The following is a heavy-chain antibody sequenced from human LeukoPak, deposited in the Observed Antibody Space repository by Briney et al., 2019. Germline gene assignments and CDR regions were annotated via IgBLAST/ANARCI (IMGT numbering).Heavy chain of an antibody. J-gene: IGHJ6*03. V-gene: IGHV1-3*03. CDR2: INPGNGNT. D-gene: IGHD3-3*01. Sequence: ASVKVSCKASGYTFTSYALHWVRQAPGQRLEWMGWINPGNGNTKYSQEFQGRVTIIRNTSASTAYMELSSLRSEDTAVYYCARGPTSYDFWSGYTGYYYYYMDVWGKGTTVTVSS. CDR1: GYTFTSYA. CDR3: ARGPTSYDFWSGYTGYYYYYMDV.